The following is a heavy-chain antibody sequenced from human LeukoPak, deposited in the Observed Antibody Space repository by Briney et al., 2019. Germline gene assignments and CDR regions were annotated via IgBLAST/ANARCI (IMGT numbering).Heavy chain of an antibody. CDR2: ISSSGSDM. J-gene: IGHJ4*02. Sequence: PGGSLRLSCAASGFTFSSYEMNWVRQAPGKGLEWVSYISSSGSDMYYADSVKGRFTISRDNAKSSLYLQVNSLRAEDTAVYYCASITGTTFDYWGQGTLVTVSS. CDR1: GFTFSSYE. D-gene: IGHD1-7*01. V-gene: IGHV3-48*03. CDR3: ASITGTTFDY.